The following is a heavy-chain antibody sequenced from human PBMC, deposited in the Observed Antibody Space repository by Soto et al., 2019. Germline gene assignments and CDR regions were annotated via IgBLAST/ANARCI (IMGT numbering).Heavy chain of an antibody. D-gene: IGHD3-16*02. V-gene: IGHV1-3*01. J-gene: IGHJ4*02. CDR1: GYTFTSYA. CDR3: ARAYDYIWGSYRSYYFDY. Sequence: QVQLVQSGAEVKKPGASVKVSCKASGYTFTSYAMHWVRQAPGQRLEWMGWINAGNGNTKYSQKFQGRVTITRDTSASTADMELSSLRSEDTAVYYCARAYDYIWGSYRSYYFDYWGQGTLVTVSS. CDR2: INAGNGNT.